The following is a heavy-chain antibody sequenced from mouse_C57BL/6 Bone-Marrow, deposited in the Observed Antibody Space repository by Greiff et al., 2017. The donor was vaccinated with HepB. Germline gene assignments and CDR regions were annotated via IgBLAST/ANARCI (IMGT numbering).Heavy chain of an antibody. CDR1: GFSLTSYG. Sequence: QVQLQQSGPGLVAPSQSLSITCTVSGFSLTSYGVDWVRQPPGKGLEWLGVIWGGGSTNYNSALMSRLSISKDNSKSQVFLKMNSLQTDDTAMYYCAKEGRNPYDAWYFDVWGTGTTVTVSS. D-gene: IGHD2-12*01. V-gene: IGHV2-9*01. CDR3: AKEGRNPYDAWYFDV. J-gene: IGHJ1*03. CDR2: IWGGGST.